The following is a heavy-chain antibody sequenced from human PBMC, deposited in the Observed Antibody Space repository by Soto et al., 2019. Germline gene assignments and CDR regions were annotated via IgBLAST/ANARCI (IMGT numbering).Heavy chain of an antibody. V-gene: IGHV5-51*01. CDR1: GYSFTSYW. J-gene: IGHJ6*02. CDR3: ASPSWGWSYSSNHRGYYYYGMDV. D-gene: IGHD6-13*01. CDR2: IYPGDSDT. Sequence: PGESLKISCKGSGYSFTSYWIGWVRQMPGKGLEWMGIIYPGDSDTRYSPYFQGQVTSSADKSISTAYLQWSSLKAPDTDMYYCASPSWGWSYSSNHRGYYYYGMDVWGQGTTVTVSS.